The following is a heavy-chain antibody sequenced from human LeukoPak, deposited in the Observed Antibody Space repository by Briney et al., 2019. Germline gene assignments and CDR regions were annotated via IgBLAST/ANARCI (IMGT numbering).Heavy chain of an antibody. V-gene: IGHV3-23*01. D-gene: IGHD5-18*01. J-gene: IGHJ4*02. CDR3: ARDRGYRYGPNDF. CDR2: ISGVCGTP. CDR1: RCTLSSYV. Sequence: GGSLRLSCAASRCTLSSYVMSWVHQAPGRGVGWVSTISGVCGTPYYSDSVNGRFTISRDNSNNTLYLQMNSLRAEDTAVYYCARDRGYRYGPNDFWGQGTLVTVSS.